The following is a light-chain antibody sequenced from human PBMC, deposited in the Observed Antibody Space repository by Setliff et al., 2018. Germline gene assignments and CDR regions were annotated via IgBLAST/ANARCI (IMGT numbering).Light chain of an antibody. V-gene: IGLV2-14*01. J-gene: IGLJ1*01. CDR2: EVD. CDR1: SSDVGAYNY. Sequence: QSVLTQPASVSGPPGQSITISCTGSSSDVGAYNYVSWCQQHPGKAPKLIILEVDKRPSGVSSRFSGSKAGNTASLTISGLQAEDEADYYCQSYAGGPGGYVFGSGTKV. CDR3: QSYAGGPGGYV.